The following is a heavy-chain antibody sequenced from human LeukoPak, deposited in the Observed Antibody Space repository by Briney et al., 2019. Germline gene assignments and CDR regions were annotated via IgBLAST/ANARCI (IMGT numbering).Heavy chain of an antibody. Sequence: GGSLRLSCAASGFTFSSYAMSWVRQAPGKGLEWVSSISSSSSYIYYADSVKGRFTISRNNAKNSLYLQMNSLRAEDTAVYYCVRVEMATIGDYWGQGTLVTVSS. D-gene: IGHD5-24*01. CDR2: ISSSSSYI. V-gene: IGHV3-21*01. J-gene: IGHJ4*02. CDR3: VRVEMATIGDY. CDR1: GFTFSSYA.